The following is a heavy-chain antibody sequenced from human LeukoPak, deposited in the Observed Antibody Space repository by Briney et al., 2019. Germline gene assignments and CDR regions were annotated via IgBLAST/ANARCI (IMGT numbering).Heavy chain of an antibody. D-gene: IGHD6-13*01. Sequence: SETLSLTCAVSGGSISSSNWWSWVRQPPGKGLEWIGEIYHSGSTNYNPSLKSRVTISVDKSKNQFSLKLSSVTAADTAVYYCATAGADPGIAVAGTDAAFDIWGQGTMVTVSS. CDR1: GGSISSSNW. V-gene: IGHV4-4*02. CDR3: ATAGADPGIAVAGTDAAFDI. CDR2: IYHSGST. J-gene: IGHJ3*02.